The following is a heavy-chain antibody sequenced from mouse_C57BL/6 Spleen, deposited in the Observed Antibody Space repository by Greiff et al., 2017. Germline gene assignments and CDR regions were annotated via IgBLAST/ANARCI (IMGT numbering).Heavy chain of an antibody. J-gene: IGHJ1*03. CDR3: ARSEYYGSKGWYFDV. CDR1: GYTFTSYW. Sequence: QVQLKQSGTELVKPGASVKLSCKASGYTFTSYWMHWVKQRPGQGLEWIGNINPSNGGTNYNEKFKSKATLTVDKSSSTAYMQLSSLTSEDSAVYYCARSEYYGSKGWYFDVWGTGTTVTVSS. V-gene: IGHV1-53*01. CDR2: INPSNGGT. D-gene: IGHD1-1*01.